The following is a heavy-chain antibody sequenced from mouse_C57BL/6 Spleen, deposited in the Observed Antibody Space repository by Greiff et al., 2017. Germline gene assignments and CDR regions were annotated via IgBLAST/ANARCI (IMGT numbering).Heavy chain of an antibody. CDR1: GYTFTSYW. D-gene: IGHD1-1*01. Sequence: QVQLQQPGAELVMPGASVKLSCKASGYTFTSYWMPWVKQRPGQGLEWIGEIDPSDSYTNYNQKLKGKSTLTVDKSSSTAYMQLSSLTSEDSEVYYWATNYYGSRGRCAYWGQGTLVTVSA. CDR2: IDPSDSYT. J-gene: IGHJ3*01. V-gene: IGHV1-69*01. CDR3: ATNYYGSRGRCAY.